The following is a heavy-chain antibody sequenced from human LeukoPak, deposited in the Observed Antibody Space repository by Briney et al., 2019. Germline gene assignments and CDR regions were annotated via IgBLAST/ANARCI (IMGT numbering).Heavy chain of an antibody. Sequence: PGGSLRLSCSVSGFTFSTYVMHWVRQAPGKGLEYVSAISSNGDNTYYADSVKGRFTISRDNSKNTLYLQMSSLRADDTAVYYCATSRGYSGYESSDFDYWGQGTLVTVSS. CDR3: ATSRGYSGYESSDFDY. V-gene: IGHV3-64D*06. CDR2: ISSNGDNT. J-gene: IGHJ4*02. CDR1: GFTFSTYV. D-gene: IGHD5-12*01.